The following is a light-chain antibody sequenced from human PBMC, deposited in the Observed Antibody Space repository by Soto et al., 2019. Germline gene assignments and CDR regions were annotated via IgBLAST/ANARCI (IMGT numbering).Light chain of an antibody. CDR3: QRYGSSPLIP. Sequence: TILKESTGTLSLTPGERATLSCRASQSVSSSSLAWYQQRPCQAPRLLIYGTSSRATCIPDRFSGSGSVTDFTLTISSLEPEDSAVNYCQRYGSSPLIPFGQVTRLEIK. V-gene: IGKV3-20*01. J-gene: IGKJ5*01. CDR1: QSVSSSS. CDR2: GTS.